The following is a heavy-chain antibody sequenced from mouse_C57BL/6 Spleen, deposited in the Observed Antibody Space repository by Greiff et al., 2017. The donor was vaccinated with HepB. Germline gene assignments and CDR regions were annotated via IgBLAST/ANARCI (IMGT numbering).Heavy chain of an antibody. J-gene: IGHJ4*01. V-gene: IGHV10-1*01. Sequence: EVKLVESGGGLVQPKGSLKLSCAASGFSFNTYAMNWVRQAPGKGLEWVARIRSKSNNYATYYADSVKDRFTISRDDSESMLYLQMNNLKTEDTAMYYCVRAAYYILDYWGQGTSVTVSS. CDR1: GFSFNTYA. CDR2: IRSKSNNYAT. CDR3: VRAAYYILDY.